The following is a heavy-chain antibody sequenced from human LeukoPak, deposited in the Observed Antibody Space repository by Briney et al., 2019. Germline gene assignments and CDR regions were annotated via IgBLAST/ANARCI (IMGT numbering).Heavy chain of an antibody. J-gene: IGHJ4*02. CDR3: ARDVDSSSWFDY. CDR2: INPNSGGT. D-gene: IGHD6-13*01. V-gene: IGHV1-2*02. Sequence: ASVKVSCKASGYTFTDYFLHWVRQAPGQGLEWMGWINPNSGGTNYAQKFEGRVTMTRDTSISTAYMELSGLRSDDTAVYYCARDVDSSSWFDYWGQGTLVTVSS. CDR1: GYTFTDYF.